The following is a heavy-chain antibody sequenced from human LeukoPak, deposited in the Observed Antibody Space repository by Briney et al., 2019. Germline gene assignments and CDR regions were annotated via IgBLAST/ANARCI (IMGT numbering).Heavy chain of an antibody. CDR1: GFTFSSYV. J-gene: IGHJ4*02. Sequence: GGSLRLSCAASGFTFSSYVMSWVRQAPGKGLDWVSSISGSHGSTYYADSVKGRFTISRDNSKNTLYLQMNSLRVEDTAVYYCAKDGGPSSSGSQFFNYRGQGALVTVSS. CDR2: ISGSHGST. V-gene: IGHV3-23*01. CDR3: AKDGGPSSSGSQFFNY. D-gene: IGHD1-26*01.